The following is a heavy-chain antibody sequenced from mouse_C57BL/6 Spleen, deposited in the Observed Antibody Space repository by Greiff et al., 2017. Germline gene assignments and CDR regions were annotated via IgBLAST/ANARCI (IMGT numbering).Heavy chain of an antibody. J-gene: IGHJ4*01. CDR2: IDPANGNT. CDR1: GFTIKNTY. D-gene: IGHD2-5*01. Sequence: EVQLQQSVAELVRPGASVTLSCTASGFTIKNTYMHWVKQRPEQGLEWIGRIDPANGNTKYAPKFQGKATITADTSSNTAYLQLSSLTSEDTAIYYCARKSNYESYYAMDYWGQGTSVTVSS. CDR3: ARKSNYESYYAMDY. V-gene: IGHV14-3*01.